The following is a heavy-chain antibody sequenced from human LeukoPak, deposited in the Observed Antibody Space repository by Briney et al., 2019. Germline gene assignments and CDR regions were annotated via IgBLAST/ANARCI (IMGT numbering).Heavy chain of an antibody. CDR1: GFTVSRNP. Sequence: GVSVRLSCTVSGFTVSRNPMRWLRHARGKALEGLSFIYSENTHYPHSVKGRFTISRDNSKNTLYLQMNSLRAEDTAVYYCARVYKVATIILGYYYYYMAVWGKGTTVTVSS. J-gene: IGHJ6*03. CDR2: IYSENT. D-gene: IGHD5-12*01. V-gene: IGHV3-53*01. CDR3: ARVYKVATIILGYYYYYMAV.